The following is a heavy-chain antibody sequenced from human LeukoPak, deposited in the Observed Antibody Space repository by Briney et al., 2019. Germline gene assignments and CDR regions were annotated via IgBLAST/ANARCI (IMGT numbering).Heavy chain of an antibody. D-gene: IGHD3-22*01. CDR3: ARTYYYDSSGYSWFGAFDY. J-gene: IGHJ4*02. V-gene: IGHV1-69*02. Sequence: SVKGSCKASGGTFSIYSISWVRQAPGQGLEWMGRIIPILGIANYAQKFQGRVTITADKSTSTAYMELSSLRSEDTAVYYCARTYYYDSSGYSWFGAFDYWGQGTLVTVSS. CDR1: GGTFSIYS. CDR2: IIPILGIA.